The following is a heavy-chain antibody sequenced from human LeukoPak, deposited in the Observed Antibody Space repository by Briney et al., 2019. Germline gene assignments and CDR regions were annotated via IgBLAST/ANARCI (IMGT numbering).Heavy chain of an antibody. D-gene: IGHD6-19*01. CDR1: GFTFSSYS. V-gene: IGHV3-21*01. CDR2: ISATSSYI. CDR3: ARDKTEQWLVLEAFDI. Sequence: GGSLRPSCAASGFTFSSYSMNWVRQTPGKGLEWVSSISATSSYIYYADSARGRFTISRDNAKNSLYLQMNSLRAEDTAVYYCARDKTEQWLVLEAFDIWGQGTVVTVSS. J-gene: IGHJ3*02.